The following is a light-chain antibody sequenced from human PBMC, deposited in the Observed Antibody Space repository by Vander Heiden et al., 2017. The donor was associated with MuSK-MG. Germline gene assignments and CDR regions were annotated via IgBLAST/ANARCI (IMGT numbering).Light chain of an antibody. J-gene: IGLJ2*01. CDR2: GNS. Sequence: QSVLTQPPSVSGAPGQTVTISCTGSSSNIGAGYDVHWYQQLPGTAPKLLIYGNSNRPSGVPDRFSGSKSGTSASLAITGLQAEDEADYYCQSYDSSLSGHVVFGGGTKLTVL. CDR3: QSYDSSLSGHVV. V-gene: IGLV1-40*01. CDR1: SSNIGAGYD.